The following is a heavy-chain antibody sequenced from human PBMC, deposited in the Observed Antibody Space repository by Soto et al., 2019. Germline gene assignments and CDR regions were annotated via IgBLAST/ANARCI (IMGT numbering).Heavy chain of an antibody. CDR2: IYPKADIA. V-gene: IGHV1-18*01. J-gene: IGHJ4*02. CDR1: GYIFKNYG. Sequence: VQLVQSGAEVQKPGASVKVSCKTSGYIFKNYGISWVRQAPGQGLEWMGWIYPKADIANFAQNFQGRVTLTTDTPTSTAYIELRSLRFDDSAVYFCARDIDYDIDYWGQGTLVTVSS. CDR3: ARDIDYDIDY. D-gene: IGHD4-17*01.